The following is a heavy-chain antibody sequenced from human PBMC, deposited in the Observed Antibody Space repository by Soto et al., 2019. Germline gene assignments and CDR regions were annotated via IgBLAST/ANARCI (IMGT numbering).Heavy chain of an antibody. D-gene: IGHD6-6*01. CDR2: IIPIFGTA. Sequence: SVKVSCKASGGTFSSYAISWVRQAPGQGLEWMGGIIPIFGTANYAQKFQGRVTITADESASTAYMELSSLRSEDTAVYYCATAPIPYSSSSKDFDYWGQGTLVTVSS. V-gene: IGHV1-69*13. CDR1: GGTFSSYA. CDR3: ATAPIPYSSSSKDFDY. J-gene: IGHJ4*02.